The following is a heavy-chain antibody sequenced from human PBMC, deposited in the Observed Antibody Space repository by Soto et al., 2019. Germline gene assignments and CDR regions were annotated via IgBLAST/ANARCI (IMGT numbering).Heavy chain of an antibody. CDR1: GGTFSSYA. CDR2: IIPVFGTA. J-gene: IGHJ1*01. CDR3: ARGWNDFPH. Sequence: SVKVSCKASGGTFSSYAISWVRQAPGQGLECMGGIIPVFGTANYAQKFQGRVTINADESTSTVYMELSSLRSEDTAVYYCARGWNDFPHWGQGTLVTVYS. V-gene: IGHV1-69*13. D-gene: IGHD1-1*01.